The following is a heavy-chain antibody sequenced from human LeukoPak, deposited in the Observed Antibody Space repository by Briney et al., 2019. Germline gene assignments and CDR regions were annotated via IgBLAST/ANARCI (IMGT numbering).Heavy chain of an antibody. CDR2: IKEDGSEK. Sequence: GGSLRLSCAASGFTFSSYWMNWVRQAPGKGLEWVANIKEDGSEKHYVDSVKGRFTISRDNAKNSLYLQMNGLRAEDTAVYHCARDQSDFWSIGYYYMDVWGKGTTVTVSS. CDR3: ARDQSDFWSIGYYYMDV. J-gene: IGHJ6*03. CDR1: GFTFSSYW. V-gene: IGHV3-7*01. D-gene: IGHD3-3*01.